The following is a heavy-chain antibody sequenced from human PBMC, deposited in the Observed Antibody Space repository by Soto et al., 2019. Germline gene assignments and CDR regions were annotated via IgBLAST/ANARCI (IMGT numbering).Heavy chain of an antibody. V-gene: IGHV3-21*01. CDR2: ISSSSSYI. CDR1: GFTFSSYS. Sequence: EVHLVESGGGLVKPGGSLRLSCAASGFTFSSYSMNWVRQAPGKGLEWVSSISSSSSYIYYADSVKGRFTISRDNAKNSLYLQMNSLRAEDTAVYYCARDVPGYSSGWYPYYYYYGMDVWGQGTTVTVSS. CDR3: ARDVPGYSSGWYPYYYYYGMDV. D-gene: IGHD6-19*01. J-gene: IGHJ6*02.